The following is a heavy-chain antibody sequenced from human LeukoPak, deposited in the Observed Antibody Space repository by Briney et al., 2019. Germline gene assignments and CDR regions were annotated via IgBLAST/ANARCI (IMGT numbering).Heavy chain of an antibody. V-gene: IGHV3-9*01. D-gene: IGHD1-1*01. J-gene: IGHJ4*02. CDR2: ISWNSGSI. CDR3: GRDWKLDY. Sequence: GGSLRLSCAASGFTFDDYAMHWVRQAPGKGLEWVSGISWNSGSIGYADSVKGRFTISRDNSRNTLYLQMRSLRVEDTAIYYCGRDWKLDYWGQGSLVTVSS. CDR1: GFTFDDYA.